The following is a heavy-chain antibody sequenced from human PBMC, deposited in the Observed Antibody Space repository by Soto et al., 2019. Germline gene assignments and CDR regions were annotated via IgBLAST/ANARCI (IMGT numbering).Heavy chain of an antibody. CDR3: ASRCSGGSCYPQTDAFDI. CDR1: GFTFSDYY. Sequence: GSLRLSCAASGFTFSDYYMSWIRQAPGKGLEWVSYISSSGSTIYYADSVKGRFTISRDNAKNSLYLQMNSLRAEDTAVYYCASRCSGGSCYPQTDAFDIWGQGTMVTVPS. CDR2: ISSSGSTI. J-gene: IGHJ3*02. D-gene: IGHD2-15*01. V-gene: IGHV3-11*01.